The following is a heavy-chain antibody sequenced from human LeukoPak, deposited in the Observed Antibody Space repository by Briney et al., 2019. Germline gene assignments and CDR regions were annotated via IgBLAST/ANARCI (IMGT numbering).Heavy chain of an antibody. Sequence: GGSLRLSCAASGFTFSTYSMSWVRQAPGKGLEWVSAIRSNGENTYYADSVRGRFTISRGNSRGTLSLQMNSLRADDTAVYFCAILSWDGRGSFYWGQGTLVSVSS. CDR3: AILSWDGRGSFY. CDR2: IRSNGENT. CDR1: GFTFSTYS. D-gene: IGHD2/OR15-2a*01. V-gene: IGHV3-23*01. J-gene: IGHJ4*02.